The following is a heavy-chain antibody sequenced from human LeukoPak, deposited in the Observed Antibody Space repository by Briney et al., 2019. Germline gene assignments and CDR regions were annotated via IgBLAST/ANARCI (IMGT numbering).Heavy chain of an antibody. V-gene: IGHV4-61*02. D-gene: IGHD3-16*01. CDR2: IYTSGST. CDR3: ARAIMITFGGPSDAFDI. Sequence: SETLSLTCTVSGGSISSGSYYWSWIRQPAGKGLEWIGRIYTSGSTNYNPSLKSRVTISVDTSKNQFSLKLSSVTAADTAVYYCARAIMITFGGPSDAFDIWGQGTMVTVSS. J-gene: IGHJ3*02. CDR1: GGSISSGSYY.